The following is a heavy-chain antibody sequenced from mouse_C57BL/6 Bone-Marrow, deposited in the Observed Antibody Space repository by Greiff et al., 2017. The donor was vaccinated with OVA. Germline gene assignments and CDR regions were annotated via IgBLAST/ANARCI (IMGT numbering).Heavy chain of an antibody. CDR1: GFTFSSYG. V-gene: IGHV5-6*01. CDR2: ISSGGSYT. D-gene: IGHD2-3*01. J-gene: IGHJ2*01. CDR3: ARQDWLLRFDY. Sequence: EVNVVESGGDLVKPGGSLKLSCAASGFTFSSYGMSWVRQTPDKRLEWVATISSGGSYTYYPDSVKGRFTISRDNAKNTLYPQMSSLKSADTAMSYCARQDWLLRFDYWGQGTTLTVSS.